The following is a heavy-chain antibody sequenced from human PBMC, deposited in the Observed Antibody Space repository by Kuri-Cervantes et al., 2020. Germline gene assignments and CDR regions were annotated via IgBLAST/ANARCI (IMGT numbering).Heavy chain of an antibody. CDR1: GYTFTTYG. D-gene: IGHD1-20*01. Sequence: ASVKVSCKASGYTFTTYGISWVRQAPGQGLEWMGWISAYNGNTKYAQKLQGRVTMTTDTSTSTAYMELRSLRSDDTAVYYCARDSVTGRKQDYYYYYMDVWGKGTTVTVSS. CDR2: ISAYNGNT. V-gene: IGHV1-18*01. CDR3: ARDSVTGRKQDYYYYYMDV. J-gene: IGHJ6*03.